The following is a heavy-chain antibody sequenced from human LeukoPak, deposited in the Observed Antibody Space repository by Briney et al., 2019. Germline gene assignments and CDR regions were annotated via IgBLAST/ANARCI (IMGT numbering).Heavy chain of an antibody. CDR3: ARDTHYGSGSYYNMGALGFDY. J-gene: IGHJ4*02. CDR2: IKQDGSEK. V-gene: IGHV3-7*01. CDR1: GFTFSSYW. D-gene: IGHD3-10*01. Sequence: GGSLRLSCAASGFTFSSYWMSWVRQAPGKGLEWVANIKQDGSEKYYVDSVKGRFTISRDNAKNSLYLQMNSLRAEDTAVYYCARDTHYGSGSYYNMGALGFDYWGQGTLVTVSS.